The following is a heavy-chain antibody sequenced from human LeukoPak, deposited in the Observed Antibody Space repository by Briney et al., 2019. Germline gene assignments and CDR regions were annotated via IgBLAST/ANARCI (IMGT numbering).Heavy chain of an antibody. D-gene: IGHD6-19*01. J-gene: IGHJ4*02. CDR3: ASSGAVAVFDY. Sequence: ASVKVSCKASGYTSTGYYMHWVRQAPGRGLELMGRINPNSGGTNYAQKFQGRVTMTRDTSISTAYMELSRLRSDDTAVYYCASSGAVAVFDYWGQGTLVTVSS. V-gene: IGHV1-2*06. CDR1: GYTSTGYY. CDR2: INPNSGGT.